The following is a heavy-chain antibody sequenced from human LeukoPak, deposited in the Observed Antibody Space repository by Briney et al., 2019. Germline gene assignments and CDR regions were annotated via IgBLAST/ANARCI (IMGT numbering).Heavy chain of an antibody. CDR1: GSSFSSYA. CDR3: VKHTGGVYGNSDS. V-gene: IGHV3-23*01. J-gene: IGHJ4*02. Sequence: GGSLRLSCAASGSSFSSYAMSWFRQAPGKGLEWVSTIGRSGVDTYYADSVKGRFTISKDSSYNTLQMNSLSGEDTAVYYCVKHTGGVYGNSDSWGQGTLVTVSS. D-gene: IGHD2-8*01. CDR2: IGRSGVDT.